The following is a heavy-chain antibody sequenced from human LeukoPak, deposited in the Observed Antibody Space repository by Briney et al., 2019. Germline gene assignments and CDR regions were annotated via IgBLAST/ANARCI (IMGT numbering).Heavy chain of an antibody. CDR2: INLGGSNT. CDR3: ARDRTDDVGRNYHPMFDL. CDR1: GFTFSSHW. D-gene: IGHD3-10*01. Sequence: GGSLRLSCAASGFTFSSHWMHWVRQVPGRGPVWVSRINLGGSNTIYADSVKGRFTISRDNAKNTLHLQMSSLRAEDTALYYCARDRTDDVGRNYHPMFDLWGQGTMVTVSS. J-gene: IGHJ3*01. V-gene: IGHV3-74*01.